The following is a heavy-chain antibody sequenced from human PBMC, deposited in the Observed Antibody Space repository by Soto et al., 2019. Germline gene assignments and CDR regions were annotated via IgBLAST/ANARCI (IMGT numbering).Heavy chain of an antibody. CDR2: INPNSGGT. J-gene: IGHJ6*02. CDR1: GYTFTSYA. V-gene: IGHV1-2*04. Sequence: GASVKVSCKASGYTFTSYAMHWVRQAPGPGLEWMGWINPNSGGTNYAQKFQGLVTMTRDTSISTAYMELSRLRSDDTAVYFCVRGATPYYGMDVWGQGTTVTVSS. CDR3: VRGATPYYGMDV. D-gene: IGHD1-26*01.